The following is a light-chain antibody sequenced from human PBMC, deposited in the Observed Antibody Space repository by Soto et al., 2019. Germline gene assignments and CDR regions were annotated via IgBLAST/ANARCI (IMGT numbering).Light chain of an antibody. CDR2: TTS. V-gene: IGKV1-6*01. CDR3: LQEYNYPRT. CDR1: QDIRSA. Sequence: AIQMTQSPSSLSASIGDRVTITCRPSQDIRSALNWYQQKPGKAPKLLIYTTSSLQSGVPSRFTGSGSGTYFTLTISSLQPEDFATYYCLQEYNYPRTFGQGTKVEIK. J-gene: IGKJ1*01.